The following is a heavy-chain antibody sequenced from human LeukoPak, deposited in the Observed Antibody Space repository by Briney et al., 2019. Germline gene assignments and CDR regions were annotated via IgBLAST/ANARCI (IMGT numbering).Heavy chain of an antibody. Sequence: ASVKVSCKASGYTLTNYALSWVRQAPGQGLEWMGWISGYNGNTNYAQKFQGRVTMTRDTSISTAYMELSRLRSDDTAVYYCARDRGRGYSYGAYDYWGQGTLVTVSS. CDR3: ARDRGRGYSYGAYDY. D-gene: IGHD5-18*01. J-gene: IGHJ4*02. CDR2: ISGYNGNT. V-gene: IGHV1-18*01. CDR1: GYTLTNYA.